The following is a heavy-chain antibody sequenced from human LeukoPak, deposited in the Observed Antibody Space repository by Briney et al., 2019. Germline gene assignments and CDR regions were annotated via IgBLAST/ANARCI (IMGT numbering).Heavy chain of an antibody. CDR1: GFTFRSYW. J-gene: IGHJ4*02. Sequence: GGSLRLSCAASGFTFRSYWMHRVRKAPGKGLVWVSYINGDGSTANYADSVKGRLTISRDNARNTLYLQMNSLTAEDTAVYYCATGSGTYYDSWGRGTLVTVSS. CDR3: ATGSGTYYDS. CDR2: INGDGSTA. V-gene: IGHV3-74*01. D-gene: IGHD3-10*01.